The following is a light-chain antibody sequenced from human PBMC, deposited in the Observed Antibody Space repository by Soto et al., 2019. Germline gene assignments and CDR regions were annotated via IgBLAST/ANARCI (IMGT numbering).Light chain of an antibody. J-gene: IGLJ2*01. Sequence: QSALTQPASVSGSPGQSITISCTETNSDFDTYTYVSWYQQVPGKAPKLMIYEVIKRPSGVSSRFSGSKSGNTASLTISGLQAEDEADYYCSSYISLKLVFGGGTKLTVL. CDR2: EVI. CDR1: NSDFDTYTY. V-gene: IGLV2-14*01. CDR3: SSYISLKLV.